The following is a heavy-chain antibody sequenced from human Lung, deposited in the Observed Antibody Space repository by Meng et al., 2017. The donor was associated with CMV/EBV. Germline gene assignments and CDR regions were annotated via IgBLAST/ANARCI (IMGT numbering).Heavy chain of an antibody. Sequence: APRGQSVGDVKKPGASVKVPCNASGNTFTNYGITWVRHAPGQGLEWMGWINAYNGDTNCAQTLQGRVTMTTDTSTSTAYMELRSLRSDDTAVYYCARVEVGITSGDYWGQGTLVTVSS. CDR3: ARVEVGITSGDY. CDR1: GNTFTNYG. V-gene: IGHV1-18*01. CDR2: INAYNGDT. J-gene: IGHJ4*02. D-gene: IGHD1-26*01.